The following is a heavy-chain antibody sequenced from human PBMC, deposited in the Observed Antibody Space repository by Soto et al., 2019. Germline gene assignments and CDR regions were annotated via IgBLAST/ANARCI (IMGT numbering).Heavy chain of an antibody. D-gene: IGHD6-19*01. Sequence: QDQLVQSGAEVKKPGASVKVSCKASGYSFTNYGITWVRQAPGQGLEWMGWISAYTGNTNYAQKFQGRVTMTTDASTRTAHLELRSLRSDDTAVYYCARDRGVAPPVAGITHYYYYMDVGGKGTTVTVSS. CDR2: ISAYTGNT. J-gene: IGHJ6*03. CDR1: GYSFTNYG. V-gene: IGHV1-18*01. CDR3: ARDRGVAPPVAGITHYYYYMDV.